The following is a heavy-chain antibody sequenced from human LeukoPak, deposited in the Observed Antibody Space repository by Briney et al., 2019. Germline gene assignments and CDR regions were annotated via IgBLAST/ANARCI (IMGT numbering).Heavy chain of an antibody. CDR2: ISAYNGNT. CDR1: GYTFTSYG. D-gene: IGHD1-26*01. V-gene: IGHV1-18*01. J-gene: IGHJ5*02. CDR3: ARAELRHHWFDP. Sequence: ASVKVSCKASGYTFTSYGISWVRQAPGQGLEWMGWISAYNGNTNYAQKLQGRVTMTTDTSTSTAYMEPRSLRSDDTAVYYCARAELRHHWFDPWGQGTLVTVSS.